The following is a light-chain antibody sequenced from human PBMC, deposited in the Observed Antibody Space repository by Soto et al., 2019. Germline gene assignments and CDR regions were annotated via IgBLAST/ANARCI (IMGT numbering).Light chain of an antibody. J-gene: IGKJ5*01. CDR2: DAS. V-gene: IGKV3-11*01. Sequence: EIVLTQSPATLSLSPGERATLSCRAIHSVSSFLAWFQHKPGQAPSLLIYDASNRATGFPARFSGSGSGTDFTLTISSLEPEDFAVYYCQQRSNYITFGQGTRLEIK. CDR1: HSVSSF. CDR3: QQRSNYIT.